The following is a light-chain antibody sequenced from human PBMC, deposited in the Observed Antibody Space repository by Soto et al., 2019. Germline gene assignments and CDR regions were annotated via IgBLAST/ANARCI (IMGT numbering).Light chain of an antibody. CDR3: LQHNTYPLT. J-gene: IGKJ4*01. CDR1: QGIRSD. V-gene: IGKV1-17*01. CDR2: AAS. Sequence: DIQMTQSPSSLSASGGDRITITCRASQGIRSDVGWYQQKPGKVPKRLIYAASNLQSGVPSRFSGSGSWAEFTLTISSLQPEDFATYYCLQHNTYPLTFGGGTKVEIK.